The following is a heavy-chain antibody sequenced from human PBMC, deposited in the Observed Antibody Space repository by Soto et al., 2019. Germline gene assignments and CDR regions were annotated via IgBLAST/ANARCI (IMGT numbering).Heavy chain of an antibody. CDR1: GGSISSGDYY. V-gene: IGHV4-30-4*01. D-gene: IGHD3-10*01. Sequence: SETLSLTCTVSGGSISSGDYYWSWIRQPPGKGLEWIGYIYYSGSTYYNPSLKSRVTISVDTSKNQFSLKLSSVTAADTAVYYCARGVGGLCFGELSKYYYGMDVWGQGTTVTVSS. J-gene: IGHJ6*02. CDR3: ARGVGGLCFGELSKYYYGMDV. CDR2: IYYSGST.